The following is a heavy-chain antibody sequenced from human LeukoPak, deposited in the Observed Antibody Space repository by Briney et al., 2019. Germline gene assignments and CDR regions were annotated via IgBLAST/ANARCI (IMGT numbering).Heavy chain of an antibody. D-gene: IGHD2-2*01. CDR3: ARDGSYARSFDY. J-gene: IGHJ4*02. CDR1: GFTVSVNY. V-gene: IGHV3-53*01. CDR2: IYSGGST. Sequence: PGGSLRLSCAAFGFTVSVNYMSWVRQAPGKGLEWVSVIYSGGSTYYADSVKGRFTISRDNSKNTVYLQMSSLRAEDTAVYYCARDGSYARSFDYWGQGTLVTVSS.